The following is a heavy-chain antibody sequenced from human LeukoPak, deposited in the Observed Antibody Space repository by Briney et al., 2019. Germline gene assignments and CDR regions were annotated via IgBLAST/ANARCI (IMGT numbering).Heavy chain of an antibody. J-gene: IGHJ4*02. V-gene: IGHV4-59*01. D-gene: IGHD4/OR15-4a*01. Sequence: NPSGTLSLTCSVFDGSINSYYWTWIRQPPGKGLEWIGYIYYTGSTNYNPSLKSRVTISVDTSKNQFSLKLSSVTAADTAMYYCARGATYFDYWGQGTLVTVSS. CDR2: IYYTGST. CDR1: DGSINSYY. CDR3: ARGATYFDY.